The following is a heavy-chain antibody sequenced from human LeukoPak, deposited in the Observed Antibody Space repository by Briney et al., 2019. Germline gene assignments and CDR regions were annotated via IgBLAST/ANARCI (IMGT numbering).Heavy chain of an antibody. Sequence: SETLSLTCTVSGYSISSGYYWGWIRQPLGKGLEWIGSIYHSGSTYYNPSLKSRVTISVDTSKNQFSLKLSSVTAADTAVYYCARVRSVAVAGEPPGAYYYGMDVWGQGTTVTVSS. CDR1: GYSISSGYY. J-gene: IGHJ6*02. CDR2: IYHSGST. D-gene: IGHD6-19*01. V-gene: IGHV4-38-2*02. CDR3: ARVRSVAVAGEPPGAYYYGMDV.